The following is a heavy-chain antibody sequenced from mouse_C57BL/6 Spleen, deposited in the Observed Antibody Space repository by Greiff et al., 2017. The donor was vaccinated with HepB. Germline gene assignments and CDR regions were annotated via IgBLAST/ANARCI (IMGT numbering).Heavy chain of an antibody. CDR3: AGTITRAWFAY. V-gene: IGHV2-2*01. CDR2: IWSGGST. CDR1: GFSLTSYG. Sequence: QVQLQQSGPGLVQPSQSLSITCTVSGFSLTSYGVHWVRQSPGKGLEWLGVIWSGGSTDYNAAFITRLSISKDNSKSQVFFKMNSLQADDTAIYYCAGTITRAWFAYWGQGTLVTVSA. J-gene: IGHJ3*01.